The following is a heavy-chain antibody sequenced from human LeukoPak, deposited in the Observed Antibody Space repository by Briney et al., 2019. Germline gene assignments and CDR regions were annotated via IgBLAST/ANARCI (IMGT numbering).Heavy chain of an antibody. CDR2: INHSGST. D-gene: IGHD6-19*01. CDR1: GGSFSGYY. J-gene: IGHJ4*02. V-gene: IGHV4-34*01. CDR3: ASGPVRTGYSSGWYWNY. Sequence: SETLSLTCAVYGGSFSGYYWSWIRQPPGKGLEWIGEINHSGSTNYNPSLKSRVTISVDTSKNQFSLKLSSVTAADTAVYYCASGPVRTGYSSGWYWNYWGQGTLVTVSS.